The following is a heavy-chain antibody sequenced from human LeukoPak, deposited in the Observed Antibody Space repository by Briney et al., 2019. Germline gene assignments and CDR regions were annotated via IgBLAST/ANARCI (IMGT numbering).Heavy chain of an antibody. V-gene: IGHV1-2*02. J-gene: IGHJ2*01. CDR3: AKEADIVSFDL. CDR1: GYTFTGNH. D-gene: IGHD2-15*01. Sequence: ASVKVSCKASGYTFTGNHVHWVRQGPGQGLEWMGWIDPKSGDTMYAQKFQDRVTMTSDTSINTAYMELSGLRSDDTAVYFCAKEADIVSFDLWGRGTLVTVSS. CDR2: IDPKSGDT.